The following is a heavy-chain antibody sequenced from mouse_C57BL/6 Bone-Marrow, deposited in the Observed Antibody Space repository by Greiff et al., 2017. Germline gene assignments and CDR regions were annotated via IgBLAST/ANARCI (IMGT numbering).Heavy chain of an antibody. D-gene: IGHD2-5*01. CDR3: ARKGYSNFYYAMDY. J-gene: IGHJ4*01. CDR2: INPGSGGT. CDR1: GYAFTNYL. V-gene: IGHV1-54*01. Sequence: VHLVESGAELVRPGTSVKVSCKASGYAFTNYLIEWVKQRPGQGLEWIGVINPGSGGTNYNEKFKGKATLTADKSSSTAYMQLSSLTSEDSAVYFCARKGYSNFYYAMDYWGQGTSVTVSS.